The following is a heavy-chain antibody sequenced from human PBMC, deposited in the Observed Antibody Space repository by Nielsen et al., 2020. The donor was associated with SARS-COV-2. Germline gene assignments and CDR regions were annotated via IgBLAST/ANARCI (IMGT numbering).Heavy chain of an antibody. J-gene: IGHJ3*02. D-gene: IGHD2/OR15-2a*01. CDR2: MSPNIGKA. Sequence: ASVKVSCKPSGYTFANHDIHWVRQASGQGLEWMGWMSPNIGKAGYAQRFQGRLTMTSDTSTSTAYMELSSLRSEDTAVYYCARPTFLPVARGSNPFDAFDMWGQGTMVTVSS. CDR3: ARPTFLPVARGSNPFDAFDM. CDR1: GYTFANHD. V-gene: IGHV1-8*01.